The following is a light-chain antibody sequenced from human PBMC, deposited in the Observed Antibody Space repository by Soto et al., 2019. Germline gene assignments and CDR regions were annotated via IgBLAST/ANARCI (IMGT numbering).Light chain of an antibody. CDR2: DVS. V-gene: IGKV3-15*01. CDR1: QGVTTN. CDR3: QQYNNWPFS. J-gene: IGKJ5*01. Sequence: EIIMTQSPGTLSVSPGERATLSCRAAQGVTTNFAWYQQKSGQSPRLLIYDVSNRATGVPARFSGSGSETDFPLTISGLRSEDSAVYFCQQYNNWPFSFGQGTRLEIK.